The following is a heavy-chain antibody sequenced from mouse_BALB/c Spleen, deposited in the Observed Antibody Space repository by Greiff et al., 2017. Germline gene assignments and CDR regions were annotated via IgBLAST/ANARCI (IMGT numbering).Heavy chain of an antibody. CDR1: GYTFTSYK. J-gene: IGHJ4*01. D-gene: IGHD2-3*01. Sequence: VQLQQSGAELARPGASVKMSCKASGYTFTSYKMHWVKQRPGQGLEWIGYINPRSGYTNYNQKFKDKATLTADKSSSTAYMQLSSLTSEDSAVYYSAGGRWLLHYYSLDYWGQGTSVTVSS. CDR3: AGGRWLLHYYSLDY. CDR2: INPRSGYT. V-gene: IGHV1-4*01.